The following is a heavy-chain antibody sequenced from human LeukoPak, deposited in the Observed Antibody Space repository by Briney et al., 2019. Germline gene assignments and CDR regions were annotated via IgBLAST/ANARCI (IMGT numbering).Heavy chain of an antibody. J-gene: IGHJ3*02. CDR1: GYSFTFYW. CDR2: IYPGDSDT. CDR3: ARQVYYYDSSTQDDFDI. Sequence: GESLNISCKGSGYSFTFYWIGWVRPMPGKGLEWMGIIYPGDSDTRYSPSFQGQVTISADKSISTAYLQWSSLKASDTAMYYCARQVYYYDSSTQDDFDIWGQGTMVTVSS. D-gene: IGHD3-22*01. V-gene: IGHV5-51*01.